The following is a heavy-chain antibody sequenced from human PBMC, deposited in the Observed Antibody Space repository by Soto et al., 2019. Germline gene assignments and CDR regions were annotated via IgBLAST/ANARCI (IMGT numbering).Heavy chain of an antibody. V-gene: IGHV3-30*18. CDR1: GFTFSSYG. CDR3: AKEGLVAAALFYYYYGLDV. Sequence: GGSLRLSCAASGFTFSSYGMHWVRQAPGKGLEWVAVISYDGSNKYYADSVKGRFTISRDNSKNTLYLQMNSLRAEDTAVYYCAKEGLVAAALFYYYYGLDVWGQGTTVTVSS. D-gene: IGHD6-13*01. CDR2: ISYDGSNK. J-gene: IGHJ6*02.